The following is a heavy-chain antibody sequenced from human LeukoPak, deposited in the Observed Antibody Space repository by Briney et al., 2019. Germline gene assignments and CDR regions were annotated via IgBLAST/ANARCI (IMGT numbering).Heavy chain of an antibody. CDR2: IYHSGST. J-gene: IGHJ4*02. V-gene: IGHV4-4*02. CDR3: ARGTLNYYDSSGYWGY. D-gene: IGHD3-22*01. CDR1: GGSISSSNW. Sequence: SETLSLTCAVSGGSISSSNWWSWVRQPPGKGLEWIGEIYHSGSTNYNPSLKSRVTISVDKSKNQFSLKLSSVTAADTAVYYCARGTLNYYDSSGYWGYWGQGTLVTVSS.